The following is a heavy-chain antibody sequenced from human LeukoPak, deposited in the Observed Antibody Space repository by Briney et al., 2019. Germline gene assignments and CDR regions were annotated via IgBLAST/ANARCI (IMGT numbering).Heavy chain of an antibody. Sequence: PSETLSLTCTVSGGSISSYYWSWIRQPAGKGLEWIGRIYTDGSSDYNPSLKSRVTMPVDTSKSQFSLKLSSVTAADTAVYYCARVDGDAFDIWGQGTMVTVSS. J-gene: IGHJ3*02. CDR2: IYTDGSS. CDR3: ARVDGDAFDI. CDR1: GGSISSYY. V-gene: IGHV4-4*07.